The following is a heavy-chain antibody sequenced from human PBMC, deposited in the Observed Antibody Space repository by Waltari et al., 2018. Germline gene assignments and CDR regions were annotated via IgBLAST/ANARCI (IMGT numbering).Heavy chain of an antibody. CDR2: IYYSGST. J-gene: IGHJ4*02. D-gene: IGHD2-21*01. Sequence: QVQLQESGPGLVKPSQTLSLTCTVSGASISSGGYYWSWIRQHPGKGLEWIGYIYYSGSTYYNPSLKSRVTISVDTSKNQFSLKLSSVTAADTAVYYCARGLDCGGDCYHKNFDYWGQGTLVTVSS. CDR1: GASISSGGYY. CDR3: ARGLDCGGDCYHKNFDY. V-gene: IGHV4-31*03.